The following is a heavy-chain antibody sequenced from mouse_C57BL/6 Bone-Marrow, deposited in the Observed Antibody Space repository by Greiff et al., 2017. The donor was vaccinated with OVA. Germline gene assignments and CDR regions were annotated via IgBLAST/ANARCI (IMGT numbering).Heavy chain of an antibody. J-gene: IGHJ2*01. CDR2: IYPGDGDT. CDR3: ARVSYYTLYYFDD. CDR1: GHAFSSYW. V-gene: IGHV1-80*01. Sequence: LQESGASVKISCTASGHAFSSYWMNWVKQRPGKVLEWIGQIYPGDGDTNYNGKFKGKATLFADKSSSTAYMQLSSMTSEDSAVYFCARVSYYTLYYFDDWGQGTTLTVSS. D-gene: IGHD2-12*01.